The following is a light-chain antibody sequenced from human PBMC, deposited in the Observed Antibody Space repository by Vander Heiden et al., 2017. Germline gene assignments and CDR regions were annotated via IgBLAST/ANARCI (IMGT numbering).Light chain of an antibody. CDR3: CSYAGSYTYV. CDR1: SCDVGSYNY. V-gene: IGLV2-11*01. J-gene: IGLJ1*01. Sequence: QSALTQPGSVSGSPGYKVTIPCTGTSCDVGSYNYASWHQQHAVKPPNLMIYDVTKRPAGVPDRFSGSKSGNTASLTISGLQADDEADYYGCSYAGSYTYVFGTGTKVTVL. CDR2: DVT.